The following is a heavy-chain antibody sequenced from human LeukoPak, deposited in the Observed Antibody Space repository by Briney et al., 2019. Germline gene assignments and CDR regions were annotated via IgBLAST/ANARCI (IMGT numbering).Heavy chain of an antibody. Sequence: GGSLRLSCATSGFNFNYYFMAWVRQAPGKGLEGLATIDKDGSGTEYIDSVRGRFTISRDNTKKSIYLQMSSASAEHNYVYICATEYWYSHDYWGQGTLVTVSS. J-gene: IGHJ4*02. V-gene: IGHV3-7*03. CDR1: GFNFNYYF. CDR2: IDKDGSGT. D-gene: IGHD1-1*01. CDR3: ATEYWYSHDY.